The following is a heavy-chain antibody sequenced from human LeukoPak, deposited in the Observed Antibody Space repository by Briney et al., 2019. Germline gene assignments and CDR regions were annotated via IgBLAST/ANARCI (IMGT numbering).Heavy chain of an antibody. Sequence: PSETLSLTCTVSGGSISSSSYYWGWIRHPPGKGREGIGSIYYSGSTYYNPSLKSRVTISVDTSKNQFSLKLSSVTAADTAVYYCARSRSGGDWDYFDYWGQGTLVTVSS. V-gene: IGHV4-39*07. CDR2: IYYSGST. CDR3: ARSRSGGDWDYFDY. D-gene: IGHD2-21*02. J-gene: IGHJ4*02. CDR1: GGSISSSSYY.